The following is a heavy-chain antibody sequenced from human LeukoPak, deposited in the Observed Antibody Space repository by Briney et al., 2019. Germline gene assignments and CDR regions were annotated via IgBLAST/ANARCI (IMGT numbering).Heavy chain of an antibody. J-gene: IGHJ4*02. V-gene: IGHV4-59*08. CDR1: GGSISSYY. D-gene: IGHD5-18*01. CDR2: IYYSGST. Sequence: SETLSLTCTVSGGSISSYYWSWIRQPPGKGLEWIGYIYYSGSTNYNPSLKSRVTISVDTSKNQFSLKLSSVTAADAAVYYCARVWGGYSYYFDYWGQGTLVTVSS. CDR3: ARVWGGYSYYFDY.